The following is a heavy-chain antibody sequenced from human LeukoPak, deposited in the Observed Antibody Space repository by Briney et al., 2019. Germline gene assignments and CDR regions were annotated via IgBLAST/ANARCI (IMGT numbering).Heavy chain of an antibody. Sequence: SETLSLTCTVSGGSISSYYWSWIRQPPGKGLEWIGYIYFSGSTNYNPSLKSRVTISVDTSKNQFSLKLSSVTAADTAVYYCARGQGDWGPRRDWFDPWGQGTLVTVSS. D-gene: IGHD2-21*02. V-gene: IGHV4-59*12. CDR3: ARGQGDWGPRRDWFDP. J-gene: IGHJ5*02. CDR2: IYFSGST. CDR1: GGSISSYY.